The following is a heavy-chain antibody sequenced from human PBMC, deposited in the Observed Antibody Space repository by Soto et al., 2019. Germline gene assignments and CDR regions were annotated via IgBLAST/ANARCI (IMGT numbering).Heavy chain of an antibody. D-gene: IGHD1-1*01. J-gene: IGHJ4*01. V-gene: IGHV3-11*01. Sequence: GGSLRLSCAASGFTFSDYYMNWIRQAPGQGLEWLSFINTRGETRYIADSIRGRFTFSRDNARRSLYLQMNSLRAEDTAVYYCARYGIPLIEILDYWGHGTLVTVSS. CDR3: ARYGIPLIEILDY. CDR1: GFTFSDYY. CDR2: INTRGETR.